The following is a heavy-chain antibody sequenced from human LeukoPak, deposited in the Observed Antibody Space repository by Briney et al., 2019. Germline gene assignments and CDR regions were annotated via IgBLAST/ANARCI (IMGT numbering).Heavy chain of an antibody. CDR2: INHSGST. V-gene: IGHV4-34*01. CDR3: ARIVVVTYYYYMDV. CDR1: GGSISSYY. D-gene: IGHD3-22*01. J-gene: IGHJ6*03. Sequence: SETLSLTCTVSGGSISSYYWSWIRQPPGKGLEWIGEINHSGSTNYNPSLKSRVTISVDTSKNQFSLKLSSVTAADTAVYYCARIVVVTYYYYMDVWGKGTTVTVSS.